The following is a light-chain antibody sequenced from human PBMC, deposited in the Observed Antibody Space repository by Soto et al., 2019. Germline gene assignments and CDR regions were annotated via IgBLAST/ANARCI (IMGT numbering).Light chain of an antibody. J-gene: IGKJ5*01. V-gene: IGKV3-15*01. Sequence: EVVLTQSPATVSVSPGERATLSCRASQSVSSYLAWYQQKPGQAPRLLIYGASTRATGIPARFSGSGSGTEFTLSISSLQSEDFALYYCQQYNNWPITFGQGTLLEIK. CDR3: QQYNNWPIT. CDR2: GAS. CDR1: QSVSSY.